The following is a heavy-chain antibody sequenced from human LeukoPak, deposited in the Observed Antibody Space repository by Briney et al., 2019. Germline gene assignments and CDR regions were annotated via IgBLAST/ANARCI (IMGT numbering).Heavy chain of an antibody. J-gene: IGHJ4*02. CDR1: GFSFINYW. V-gene: IGHV3-74*01. CDR2: INTDGSST. D-gene: IGHD2-21*02. CDR3: TRTVLGPQDY. Sequence: GGSLSLSCVASGFSFINYWMYWVRQAPGKGLVWVSRINTDGSSTTYADSVKGRFTISRDNAKNTPYLQMNSLTAEDTAVYYCTRTVLGPQDYWGQGTLGTVSS.